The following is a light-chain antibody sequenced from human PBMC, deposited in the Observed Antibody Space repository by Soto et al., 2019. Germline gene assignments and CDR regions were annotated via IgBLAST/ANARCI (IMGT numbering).Light chain of an antibody. CDR1: SGHSSYA. CDR3: QSWGPGIRV. Sequence: QPVLAQSPSASASLGASVKLTCTLSSGHSSYAIACHQQQPEKGPRYLMKINRDGSQTKGDGIPDRFSGSISGAERYLTISSLQSEDEADYYCQSWGPGIRVFGGGTKVTVL. J-gene: IGLJ3*02. V-gene: IGLV4-69*01. CDR2: INRDGSQ.